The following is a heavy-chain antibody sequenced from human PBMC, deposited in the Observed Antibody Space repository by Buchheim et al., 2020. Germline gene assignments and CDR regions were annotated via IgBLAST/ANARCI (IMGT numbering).Heavy chain of an antibody. V-gene: IGHV1-46*01. CDR2: INPSDGST. CDR1: GYTFTSYY. CDR3: ARDAARTNWFDP. D-gene: IGHD6-6*01. Sequence: QVQLVQSGAEVKRPGASVKVSCKASGYTFTSYYVHWVRQAPGQGLEWMARINPSDGSTSYAQQFQGRVTMTRDTSTSTVYMEVSSLTSEDTAIYFCARDAARTNWFDPWGQGTL. J-gene: IGHJ5*02.